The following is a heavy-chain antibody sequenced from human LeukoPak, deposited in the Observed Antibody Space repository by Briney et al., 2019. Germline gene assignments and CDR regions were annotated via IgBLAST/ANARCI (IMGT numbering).Heavy chain of an antibody. J-gene: IGHJ4*02. Sequence: QPGGSLRLSCAASGLTFRSYAMSWVRQAPGKGLEWVSALSGSGGSTYYADSVKGRFTISRDNSKNTLYLQMNSLRAEDTAVYYCAASQLRGAWRFPFGEGPYWGQGTLVTVSS. CDR2: LSGSGGST. CDR1: GLTFRSYA. CDR3: AASQLRGAWRFPFGEGPY. V-gene: IGHV3-23*01. D-gene: IGHD3-10*01.